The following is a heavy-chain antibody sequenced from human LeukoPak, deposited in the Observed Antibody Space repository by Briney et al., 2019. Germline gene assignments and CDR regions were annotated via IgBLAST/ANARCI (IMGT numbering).Heavy chain of an antibody. D-gene: IGHD1-1*01. J-gene: IGHJ4*01. CDR1: GYTFTNYW. CDR2: IYPADSDT. CDR3: ARTSNNWYYFDY. Sequence: TGESLKISCKASGYTFTNYWIGWVRQMPGKGLEWMGIIYPADSDTRYSPSFQGQVTISADKSISTAYLQWSSLTASDTAMYYCARTSNNWYYFDYWGRGTLVAVSS. V-gene: IGHV5-51*01.